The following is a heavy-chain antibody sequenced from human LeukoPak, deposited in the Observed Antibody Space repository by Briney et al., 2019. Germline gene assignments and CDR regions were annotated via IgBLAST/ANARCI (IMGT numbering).Heavy chain of an antibody. J-gene: IGHJ5*02. CDR1: GYTFTGYY. Sequence: GASVKVSCKASGYTFTGYYMHWVRQAPGQGLEWMGWINPNSGGTNYAQKFQGRVTMTRDTSISTAYMELSRLRSDDTAVYYCASSQSVFGELLIWFDPWGQGTLVTVSS. CDR3: ASSQSVFGELLIWFDP. CDR2: INPNSGGT. D-gene: IGHD3-10*01. V-gene: IGHV1-2*02.